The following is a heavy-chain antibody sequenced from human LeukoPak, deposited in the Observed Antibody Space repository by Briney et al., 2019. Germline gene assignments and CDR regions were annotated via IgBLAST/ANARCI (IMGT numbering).Heavy chain of an antibody. CDR1: GYSFTSYW. V-gene: IGHV5-51*03. CDR2: ICPRDSDT. CDR3: ARGHAFDI. Sequence: KPGESLKISCKGSGYSFTSYWIGWVRQMPGKGLEWMGIICPRDSDTRCSPSFQGQVTISADKSFSTAYLQWSSLKASDTAIYYCARGHAFDIWGQGTMVTVSS. J-gene: IGHJ3*02.